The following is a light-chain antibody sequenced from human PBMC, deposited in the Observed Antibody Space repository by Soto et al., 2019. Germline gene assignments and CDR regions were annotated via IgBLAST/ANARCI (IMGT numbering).Light chain of an antibody. CDR2: DVS. Sequence: QSVLTQPASVSGSPGQSITISCTGTSSDIGTYNYVSWYQQHPGQAPKLMIYDVSNRPSGVSDRFSGSKSGNTASLTISGLQAEDEADYYCYSCSGSSGTRDVFGTGTKVTVL. J-gene: IGLJ1*01. CDR1: SSDIGTYNY. V-gene: IGLV2-14*03. CDR3: YSCSGSSGTRDV.